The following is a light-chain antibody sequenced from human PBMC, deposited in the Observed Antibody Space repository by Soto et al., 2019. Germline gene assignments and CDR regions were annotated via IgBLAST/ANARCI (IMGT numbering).Light chain of an antibody. CDR2: AAS. Sequence: DIQMTQSPSSLSASVGDRVTITCRASQSISSYLNWYQQKPGKAPKLLIYAASSLQSGVPSRFSGSGSGTDFTLTISSLQPEDFATYYCQQSYSTPPGLTFGGGTKVDTK. CDR1: QSISSY. J-gene: IGKJ4*01. CDR3: QQSYSTPPGLT. V-gene: IGKV1-39*01.